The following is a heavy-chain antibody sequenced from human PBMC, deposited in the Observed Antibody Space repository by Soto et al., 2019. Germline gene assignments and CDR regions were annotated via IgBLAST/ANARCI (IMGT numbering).Heavy chain of an antibody. CDR2: IYYIGTT. CDR3: VRGGGGYGNGTIDY. J-gene: IGHJ4*02. CDR1: GGSISGNY. D-gene: IGHD5-18*01. Sequence: PSETLSLTCTVSGGSISGNYWSWIRQSPGKGLEWIAYIYYIGTTNYNPSLKSRVTISLDTPKNQFSLNLRSVTSADTAVYYCVRGGGGYGNGTIDYWGQGSLVTVSS. V-gene: IGHV4-59*01.